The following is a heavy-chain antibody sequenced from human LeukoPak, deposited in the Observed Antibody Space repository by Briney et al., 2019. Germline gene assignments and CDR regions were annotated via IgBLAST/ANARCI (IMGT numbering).Heavy chain of an antibody. CDR1: GGSISSYY. V-gene: IGHV4-59*12. Sequence: SETLSLTCTVSGGSISSYYWSWIRQPPGKGLEWFGYIYYSGSTNYNPSLKSRVTISVDTSKNQFSLKLSSVTAADTAVYYCARESITMVRGVIAAWFDPWGQGTLVTVSS. CDR2: IYYSGST. J-gene: IGHJ5*02. CDR3: ARESITMVRGVIAAWFDP. D-gene: IGHD3-10*01.